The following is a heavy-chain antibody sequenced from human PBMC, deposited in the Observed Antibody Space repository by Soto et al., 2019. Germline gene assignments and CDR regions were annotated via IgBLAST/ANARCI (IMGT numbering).Heavy chain of an antibody. CDR2: IYSGGST. V-gene: IGHV3-66*01. Sequence: GGSLRLSCAASGFTVSSNYMSWARQAPGKGLEWVSVIYSGGSTYYADSVKGRFTISRDNSKNTLYLQMNSLRAEDTAVYYCARDSGDFWSGYPPIAGRDVWGKGTTVTVSS. J-gene: IGHJ6*04. CDR1: GFTVSSNY. CDR3: ARDSGDFWSGYPPIAGRDV. D-gene: IGHD3-3*01.